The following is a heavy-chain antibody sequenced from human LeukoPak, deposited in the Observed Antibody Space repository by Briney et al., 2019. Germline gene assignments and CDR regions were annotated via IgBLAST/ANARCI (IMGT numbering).Heavy chain of an antibody. CDR3: ARGVGYCSSTSCYTPYYYYGMDV. CDR2: MNPNSGNT. V-gene: IGHV1-8*01. CDR1: GYTFTSYD. D-gene: IGHD2-2*02. J-gene: IGHJ6*02. Sequence: ASVKVSCKASGYTFTSYDINWVRQATGQGLEWMGWMNPNSGNTGYAQKFQGRVTMTRNTSISTAYMELSSLRSEDTAVYYCARGVGYCSSTSCYTPYYYYGMDVWAKGPRSPSP.